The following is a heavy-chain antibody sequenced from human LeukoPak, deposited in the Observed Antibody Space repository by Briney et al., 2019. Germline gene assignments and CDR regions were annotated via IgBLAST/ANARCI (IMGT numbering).Heavy chain of an antibody. CDR3: ASGEAAAGGYVDY. V-gene: IGHV4-59*08. J-gene: IGHJ4*02. CDR2: TYYSGST. CDR1: VGSITFHY. D-gene: IGHD6-13*01. Sequence: PSETLSLTCTVPVGSITFHYWSLIRQPPEKGLERGGYTYYSGSTNYNPSLKSRLTISADTSRGQFSLKLSSVTAADTAVYYCASGEAAAGGYVDYWGQGILVIVSS.